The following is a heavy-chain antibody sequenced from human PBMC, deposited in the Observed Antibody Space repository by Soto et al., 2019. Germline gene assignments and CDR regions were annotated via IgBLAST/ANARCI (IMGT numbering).Heavy chain of an antibody. J-gene: IGHJ5*02. Sequence: GASVKVSCKASGGTFSSYAISRVRQAPGQGLEWMGGIIPIFGTANYAQKFQGRVTITADESTSTAYMELSSLRSEDTAVYYCARARRLAYCGGDCYPPGWFDPWGQGTLVTVSS. CDR3: ARARRLAYCGGDCYPPGWFDP. CDR1: GGTFSSYA. D-gene: IGHD2-21*02. V-gene: IGHV1-69*13. CDR2: IIPIFGTA.